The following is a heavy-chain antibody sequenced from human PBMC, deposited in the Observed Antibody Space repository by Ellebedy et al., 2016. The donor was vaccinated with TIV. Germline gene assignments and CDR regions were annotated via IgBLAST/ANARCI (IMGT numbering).Heavy chain of an antibody. CDR1: GGSFSGYY. Sequence: MPSETLSLTFAVYGGSFSGYYWSRIRQPPGKGLEWIGEINHSGSTNYNPSLKSRVTISVDTSKNQSSLKLSTVTAADTAVYYCAPLGGDGYNVAFDIWGQGTMVTVSS. CDR2: INHSGST. V-gene: IGHV4-34*01. D-gene: IGHD5-24*01. CDR3: APLGGDGYNVAFDI. J-gene: IGHJ3*02.